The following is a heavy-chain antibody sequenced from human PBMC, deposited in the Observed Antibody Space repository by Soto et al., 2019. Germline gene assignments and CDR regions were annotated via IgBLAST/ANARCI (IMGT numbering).Heavy chain of an antibody. V-gene: IGHV6-1*01. CDR3: ASSAAGTRMYGMDV. CDR2: TYYRSKWYN. J-gene: IGHJ6*02. CDR1: RDSVSSNSAA. Sequence: SQTPSLTCAIPRDSVSSNSAAWNWIRQSPSRGLEWLGRTYYRSKWYNDYAVSVKSRITINPDTSKNQFSLQLNSVTPEDTAVYYCASSAAGTRMYGMDVWGQGTTVTVSS. D-gene: IGHD6-13*01.